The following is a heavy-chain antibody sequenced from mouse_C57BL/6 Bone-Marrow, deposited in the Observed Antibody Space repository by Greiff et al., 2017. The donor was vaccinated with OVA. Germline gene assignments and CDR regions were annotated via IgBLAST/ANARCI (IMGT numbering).Heavy chain of an antibody. V-gene: IGHV1-76*01. CDR1: GYTFTDYY. J-gene: IGHJ2*01. CDR2: IYPGSGNT. D-gene: IGHD4-1*01. Sequence: VQLQQSGAELVRPGASVKLSCKASGYTFTDYYINWVKQRPGQGLEWIARIYPGSGNTYYNEKFKGKATLTAEKSSSTAYMQLSSLTSEDSAVYFCARANWDYWGQGTTLTVSS. CDR3: ARANWDY.